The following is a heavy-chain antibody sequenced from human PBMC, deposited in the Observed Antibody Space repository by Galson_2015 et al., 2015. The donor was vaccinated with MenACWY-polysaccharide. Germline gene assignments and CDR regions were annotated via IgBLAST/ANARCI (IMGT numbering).Heavy chain of an antibody. D-gene: IGHD1-14*01. Sequence: SLRLSCAASGFTFSTYDMHWVRQAPGEGLEWVAFIRNDGSDKYYVGSVKGRFTISRDNSKNTLYLQMNSLGAGDTAVYYCAREDEYNTPFEQWGQGTLVTVSS. CDR3: AREDEYNTPFEQ. V-gene: IGHV3-30*02. J-gene: IGHJ4*02. CDR2: IRNDGSDK. CDR1: GFTFSTYD.